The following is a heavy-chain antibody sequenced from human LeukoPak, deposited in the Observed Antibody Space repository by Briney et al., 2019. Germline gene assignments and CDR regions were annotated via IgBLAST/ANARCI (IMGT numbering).Heavy chain of an antibody. V-gene: IGHV4-34*01. Sequence: PSETLSLTCAVYGGSFSGYYWSWIRQPPGKGLEWIGEINHSGSTNYNPSLKSRVTISVDTSKNQFSLKLSSVTAADTAVYYCAREQYYDFWSGYRNWFDPWGQGTLVTVSS. D-gene: IGHD3-3*01. CDR3: AREQYYDFWSGYRNWFDP. CDR2: INHSGST. CDR1: GGSFSGYY. J-gene: IGHJ5*02.